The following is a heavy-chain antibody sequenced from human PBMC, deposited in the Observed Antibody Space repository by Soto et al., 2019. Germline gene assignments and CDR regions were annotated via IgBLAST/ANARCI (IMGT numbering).Heavy chain of an antibody. Sequence: GAAEVTKGAYTTHRVRKDPGKGLEWVAVISYDGSNKYYADSVKGRFTISRDNSKNTLYLQMNSLRAEDTAVYYCARNLPDYNIVFVSGSYFAYWGQGTLVTVSS. CDR3: ARNLPDYNIVFVSGSYFAY. CDR2: ISYDGSNK. D-gene: IGHD4-4*01. J-gene: IGHJ4*02. V-gene: IGHV3-30-3*01. CDR1: EVTKGAYT.